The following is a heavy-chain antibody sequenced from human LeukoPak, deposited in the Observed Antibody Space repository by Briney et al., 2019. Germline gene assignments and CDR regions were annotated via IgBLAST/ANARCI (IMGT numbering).Heavy chain of an antibody. D-gene: IGHD3-9*01. CDR2: MNPNSGNT. CDR1: GYTFTSYD. CDR3: AKDWHILTGRNCFDP. J-gene: IGHJ5*02. Sequence: GASVKVSCKASGYTFTSYDINWVRQATGQGPEWMGWMNPNSGNTGYTQKFQGRVTMSTDTSTSTAYMELRSLKFDDTAIYYCAKDWHILTGRNCFDPWGQGTLVTVSS. V-gene: IGHV1-8*01.